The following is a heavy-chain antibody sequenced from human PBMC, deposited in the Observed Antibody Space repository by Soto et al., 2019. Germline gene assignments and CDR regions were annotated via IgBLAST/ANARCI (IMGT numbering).Heavy chain of an antibody. Sequence: GGSLRLSWAASGFTFSSYAMHWVRQAPGKGLEWVAVISYDGSNKYYADSVKGRFTISRDNSKNTLYLQMNSMRAEDTAVYYCARAERNGFEHWPEATLVTVSS. CDR3: ARAERNGFEH. CDR1: GFTFSSYA. D-gene: IGHD1-1*01. CDR2: ISYDGSNK. V-gene: IGHV3-30-3*01. J-gene: IGHJ1*01.